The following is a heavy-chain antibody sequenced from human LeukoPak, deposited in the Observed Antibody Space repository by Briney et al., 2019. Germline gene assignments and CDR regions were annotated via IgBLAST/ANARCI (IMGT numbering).Heavy chain of an antibody. Sequence: PGGSLRLSCAASGFTFSSYSMNWVRQAPGKGLEWVSSISSSSSYIYYADSVKGRFTISRDNAKNSLYLQMNSLKAEDTAVYYCARGYSSSWTAGYWGQGTLVTVSS. D-gene: IGHD6-13*01. J-gene: IGHJ4*02. V-gene: IGHV3-21*01. CDR3: ARGYSSSWTAGY. CDR1: GFTFSSYS. CDR2: ISSSSSYI.